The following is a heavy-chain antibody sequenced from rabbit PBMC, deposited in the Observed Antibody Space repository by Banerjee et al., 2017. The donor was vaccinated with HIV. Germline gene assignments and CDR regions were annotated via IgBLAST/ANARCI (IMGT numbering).Heavy chain of an antibody. CDR2: IYTGTSGST. CDR3: ARDLAGVIGWNFDL. Sequence: QQQLEESGGGLVKPEGSLTLSCTASGFSFSSSYWICWVRQAPEKGLELIACIYTGTSGSTWYANWAKGRFTISKTSSTTVTLQMTSLTAADTATYFCARDLAGVIGWNFDLWGQGTLVTVS. CDR1: GFSFSSSYW. J-gene: IGHJ4*01. D-gene: IGHD4-1*01. V-gene: IGHV1S45*01.